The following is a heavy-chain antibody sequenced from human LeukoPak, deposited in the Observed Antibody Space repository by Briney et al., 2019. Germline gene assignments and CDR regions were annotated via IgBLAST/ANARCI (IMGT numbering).Heavy chain of an antibody. CDR1: GFTFDDYA. J-gene: IGHJ4*02. CDR2: ISGSGGST. V-gene: IGHV3-23*01. D-gene: IGHD3-10*01. Sequence: GGSLRLSCAASGFTFDDYAMHWVRQAPGKGLEWVSAISGSGGSTYYADSVKGRFTISRDNSKNTLYLQMNSLRAEDTAVYYCANHLWFGDNQAPFDYWGQGTLVTVSS. CDR3: ANHLWFGDNQAPFDY.